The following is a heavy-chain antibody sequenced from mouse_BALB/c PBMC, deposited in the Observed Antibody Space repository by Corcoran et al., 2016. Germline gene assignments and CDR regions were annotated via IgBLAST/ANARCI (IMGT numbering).Heavy chain of an antibody. CDR3: ARGLLVRPFAY. CDR1: GFNIKDTY. D-gene: IGHD1-2*01. Sequence: EVQLQQSGAELVKPGASVKLSCTASGFNIKDTYMHWVKQRPEQGLEWIGRIDPANGNTKYDPKFQGKATITADTSSNTAYLQLSSLTSEDTAVYYCARGLLVRPFAYWGQGTLVTVSA. J-gene: IGHJ3*01. CDR2: IDPANGNT. V-gene: IGHV14-3*02.